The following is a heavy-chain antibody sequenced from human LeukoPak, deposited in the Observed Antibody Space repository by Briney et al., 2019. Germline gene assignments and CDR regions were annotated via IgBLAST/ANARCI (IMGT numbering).Heavy chain of an antibody. CDR1: GFTVSSNY. V-gene: IGHV3-53*01. J-gene: IGHJ4*02. Sequence: GGSLRLSCAASGFTVSSNYMNWVRQAPGKGLEWVSVIYGGGNIYYADSVKGRFTISGDNSKNTLYLQMNSLRAEDTAVYYCARGASYNYPYYFDYWGQGTLVTVSS. CDR2: IYGGGNI. CDR3: ARGASYNYPYYFDY. D-gene: IGHD5-24*01.